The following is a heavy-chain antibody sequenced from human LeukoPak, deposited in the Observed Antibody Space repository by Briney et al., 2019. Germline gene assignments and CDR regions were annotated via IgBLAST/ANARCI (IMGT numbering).Heavy chain of an antibody. D-gene: IGHD3-10*01. J-gene: IGHJ5*02. CDR2: MNPISVDT. CDR1: GYTFTSYD. V-gene: IGHV1-8*01. CDR3: ARVPRRGERFDP. Sequence: ASVKVSCKASGYTFTSYDVNWVRQATGQGLEWMGWMNPISVDTGYALKFQGRVTMSRNTSISTAYMELGSLRSEDTAVYYCARVPRRGERFDPWGQGTLVTVSS.